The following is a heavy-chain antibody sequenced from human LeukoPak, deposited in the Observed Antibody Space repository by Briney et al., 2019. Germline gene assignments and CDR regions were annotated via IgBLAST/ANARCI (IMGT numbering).Heavy chain of an antibody. V-gene: IGHV4-61*02. D-gene: IGHD1-26*01. Sequence: NPSQTLSLTCTVSGGSISSGSYYWSWIRQPAGKGLEWIGRIYTSGSTNYNPSLKSRVTISVDTSKNQFSLKLSSVTAADTAVYYCARGGAARRAAFDIWGQGTMVTVSS. CDR1: GGSISSGSYY. CDR2: IYTSGST. CDR3: ARGGAARRAAFDI. J-gene: IGHJ3*02.